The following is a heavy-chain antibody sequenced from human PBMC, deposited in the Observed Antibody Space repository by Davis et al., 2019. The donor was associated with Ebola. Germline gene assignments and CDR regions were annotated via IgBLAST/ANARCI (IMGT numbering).Heavy chain of an antibody. V-gene: IGHV4-34*01. Sequence: PSETLSLTCAVYGGSFSGYYWSWIRQPPGKGLEWIGEINHSGRTNYNPSLKSRVTISVDTSKNQFSLRLSSVTAADTAVYYCARVPRGVTNQRRYFDLWGRGTLVTVSS. CDR3: ARVPRGVTNQRRYFDL. D-gene: IGHD4-17*01. CDR2: INHSGRT. CDR1: GGSFSGYY. J-gene: IGHJ2*01.